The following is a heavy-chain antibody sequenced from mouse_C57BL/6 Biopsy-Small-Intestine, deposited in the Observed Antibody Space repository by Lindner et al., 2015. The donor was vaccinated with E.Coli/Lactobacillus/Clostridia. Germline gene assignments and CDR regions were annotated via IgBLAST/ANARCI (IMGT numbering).Heavy chain of an antibody. V-gene: IGHV1-81*01. J-gene: IGHJ3*01. CDR2: IYPRSGNT. CDR1: GYTFTSYG. Sequence: VQLQESGAELARPGASVKLSCKASGYTFTSYGISWVKQRTGQGLEWIGEIYPRSGNTYYNEKFKGKATLTADKSSSTAYMELRSLTSEDSAVYFCAREEVDYLFAYWGQGTLVTVSA. CDR3: AREEVDYLFAY. D-gene: IGHD2-4*01.